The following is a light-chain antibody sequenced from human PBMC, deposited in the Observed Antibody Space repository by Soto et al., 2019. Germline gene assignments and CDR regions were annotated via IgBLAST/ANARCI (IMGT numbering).Light chain of an antibody. J-gene: IGKJ1*01. Sequence: DIQMTQSPSALSATVGARVTITCRASQHIYNWLAWYQQKPGKAPKLLIYDASNLEKGVPSRFSGSGSGTEFTLTISSLQPDDFATYYCQQYHNYWSFGPGTKVEVK. CDR3: QQYHNYWS. CDR2: DAS. V-gene: IGKV1-5*01. CDR1: QHIYNW.